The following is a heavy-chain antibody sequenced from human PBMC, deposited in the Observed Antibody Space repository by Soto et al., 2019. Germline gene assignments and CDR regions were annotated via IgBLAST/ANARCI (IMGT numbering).Heavy chain of an antibody. J-gene: IGHJ3*02. CDR3: ARVWYDGNSGAFDI. CDR1: GYNFILHG. CDR2: ISACNGNT. D-gene: IGHD3-10*01. V-gene: IGHV1-18*01. Sequence: QGQLVQSVGEVKKPGASLKVSCKASGYNFILHGISWVRQAPGQGLEWMGWISACNGNTNYAQNFQDRGTMTTDPSTSKVNREMRSLRSDDTAVYYCARVWYDGNSGAFDIWGQGTKVTVSS.